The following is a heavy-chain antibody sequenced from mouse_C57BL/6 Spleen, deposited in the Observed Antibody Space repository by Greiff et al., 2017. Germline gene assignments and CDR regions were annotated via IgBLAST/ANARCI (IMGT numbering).Heavy chain of an antibody. CDR3: ATLITTVVSTTPHWYFDV. D-gene: IGHD1-1*01. J-gene: IGHJ1*03. CDR2: ILPGSGST. CDR1: GYTFTGYW. Sequence: QVQLQQSGAELMKPGASVKLSCKATGYTFTGYWIEWVKQRPGHGLEWIGEILPGSGSTNYNEKFKGKATFTADTSSNTAYMQLSSLTTEDSAIYYCATLITTVVSTTPHWYFDVWGTGTTVTVSS. V-gene: IGHV1-9*01.